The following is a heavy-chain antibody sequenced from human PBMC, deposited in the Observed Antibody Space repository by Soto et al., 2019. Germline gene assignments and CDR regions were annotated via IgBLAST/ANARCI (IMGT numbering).Heavy chain of an antibody. Sequence: AASVKVSCKASGYTFTSYYMHWVRQAPGQGLEWMGIINPSGGSTSYAQKFQGRVTMTRDTSTSTVYMELSSLRSEDTAVYYCARDLGITGTTVYGMDVWGQGTTVTVSS. V-gene: IGHV1-46*01. J-gene: IGHJ6*02. CDR3: ARDLGITGTTVYGMDV. D-gene: IGHD1-7*01. CDR1: GYTFTSYY. CDR2: INPSGGST.